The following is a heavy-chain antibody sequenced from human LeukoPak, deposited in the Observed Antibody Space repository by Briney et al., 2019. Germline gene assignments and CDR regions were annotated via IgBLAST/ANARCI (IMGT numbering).Heavy chain of an antibody. J-gene: IGHJ6*03. Sequence: SETLSLTCTVSGGSISSSSYYWGWIRQPPGKGLDWIGSIDYSGSSYYNPSLRSRVTLSADTSKNQFSLKLRSVTAADTAVYYCARETSQKGAHYMDVWGKGTTVTISS. V-gene: IGHV4-39*07. CDR2: IDYSGSS. CDR1: GGSISSSSYY. D-gene: IGHD3-16*01. CDR3: ARETSQKGAHYMDV.